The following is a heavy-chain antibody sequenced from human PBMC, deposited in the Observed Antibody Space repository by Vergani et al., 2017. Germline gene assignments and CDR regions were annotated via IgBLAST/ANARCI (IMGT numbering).Heavy chain of an antibody. J-gene: IGHJ4*02. D-gene: IGHD5-24*01. Sequence: VQLVESGGGVVQPGRSLRLSCAASGFTFSSYGMHWVRQAPGKGLEWVAVISYDGSNKYYADSVKGRFTISRDNSKNTRYLQMNNLRAEDTAVYYGSRLRLTATITNYLDYWGQGTLVTVSS. CDR2: ISYDGSNK. CDR3: SRLRLTATITNYLDY. CDR1: GFTFSSYG. V-gene: IGHV3-30*19.